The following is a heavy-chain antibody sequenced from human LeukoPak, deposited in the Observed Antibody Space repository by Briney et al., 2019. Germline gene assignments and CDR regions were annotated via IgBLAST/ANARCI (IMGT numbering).Heavy chain of an antibody. D-gene: IGHD1-26*01. Sequence: GRSLRLSCAASGFTFSSYAMHWVRQAPGKGLEWVAVISYDGSNKYYADSVKGRFTISRDNSKNTLYLQMNSLRAEDTAVYYCARRSSGSYYGSGKGGNWFDPWGQGTLVTVSS. V-gene: IGHV3-30-3*01. J-gene: IGHJ5*02. CDR1: GFTFSSYA. CDR2: ISYDGSNK. CDR3: ARRSSGSYYGSGKGGNWFDP.